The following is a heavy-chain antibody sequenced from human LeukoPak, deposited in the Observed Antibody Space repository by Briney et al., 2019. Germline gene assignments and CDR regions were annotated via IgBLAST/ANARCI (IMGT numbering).Heavy chain of an antibody. V-gene: IGHV1-18*04. Sequence: GASVKVSCKASGYTFNVFFMHWVRQAPGQGLEWMGWISAYNGNTNYAQKLQGRVTMTTDTSTSTAYMELRSLRSDDTAVYYCARAITQWLSDDAFDIWGQGTMVTVSS. CDR3: ARAITQWLSDDAFDI. CDR2: ISAYNGNT. J-gene: IGHJ3*02. CDR1: GYTFNVFF. D-gene: IGHD6-19*01.